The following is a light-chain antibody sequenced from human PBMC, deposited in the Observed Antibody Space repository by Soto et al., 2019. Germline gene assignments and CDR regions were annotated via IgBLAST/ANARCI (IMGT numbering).Light chain of an antibody. CDR2: LNSDGSH. CDR1: SGHSSYA. CDR3: QTWGTGIPWV. Sequence: QPVLTQSPSASASLGASVKLTCTLSSGHSSYAIAWHQQQPEKGPRYLMKLNSDGSHSKGDGIPDRFSGSSSGAERYLTISRLQSEDEGDYYCQTWGTGIPWVFGGGTKLTVL. V-gene: IGLV4-69*01. J-gene: IGLJ3*02.